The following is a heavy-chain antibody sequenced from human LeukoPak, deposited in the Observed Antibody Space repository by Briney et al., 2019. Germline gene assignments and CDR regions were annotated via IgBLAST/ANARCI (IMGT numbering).Heavy chain of an antibody. CDR2: INPSGGST. Sequence: ASVKGSCKASGYTFTSYYMHWVRQAPGQGLEWMGIINPSGGSTSYAQKFQGRVTMTRDTSTSTVYMELSSLRSEDTAVYYCARDTYCSGGSCYSGYLDHWVEGTVVTVSS. D-gene: IGHD2-15*01. V-gene: IGHV1-46*01. CDR1: GYTFTSYY. J-gene: IGHJ4*02. CDR3: ARDTYCSGGSCYSGYLDH.